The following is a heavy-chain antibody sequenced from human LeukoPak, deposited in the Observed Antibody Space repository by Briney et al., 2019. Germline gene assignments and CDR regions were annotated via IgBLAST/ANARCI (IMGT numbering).Heavy chain of an antibody. CDR2: IWYDGSNK. CDR1: GFTFSSYG. Sequence: PGRSLRLSCAASGFTFSSYGMHWVRQAPGKGLEWVAVIWYDGSNKYYADSVKGRFTISRDNSKSTLYLQMNSLRAEDTAVYYCARAGYSSGWYPYFDYWGQGTLVTVSS. V-gene: IGHV3-33*01. CDR3: ARAGYSSGWYPYFDY. D-gene: IGHD6-19*01. J-gene: IGHJ4*02.